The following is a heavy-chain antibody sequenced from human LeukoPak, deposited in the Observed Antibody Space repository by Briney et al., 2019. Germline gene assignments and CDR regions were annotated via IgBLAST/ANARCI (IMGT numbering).Heavy chain of an antibody. D-gene: IGHD3-22*01. CDR3: ARLYDSSGYTNWLDP. V-gene: IGHV4-39*07. CDR1: GGSISSSSYY. J-gene: IGHJ5*02. CDR2: IYYSGST. Sequence: SETLSLTCTVSGGSISSSSYYWGWIRQPPGKGLEWIGSIYYSGSTYYNPSLKSRVTISVDTSKNQFSLKVSSVTAADTAVYYCARLYDSSGYTNWLDPWGQGTLVTVSS.